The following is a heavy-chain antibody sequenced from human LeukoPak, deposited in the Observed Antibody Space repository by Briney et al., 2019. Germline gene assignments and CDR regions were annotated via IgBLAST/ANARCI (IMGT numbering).Heavy chain of an antibody. D-gene: IGHD2-2*01. CDR1: GGSFSGYY. CDR3: ATTAGYCSSTSCPPGYGMDV. J-gene: IGHJ6*04. CDR2: INHSGST. Sequence: SETLSLTCAVYGGSFSGYYWSWIRQPPGKGLEWIREINHSGSTNYNPSLKSRVTISVDTSKNQFSLKLSSVTAADTAVYYCATTAGYCSSTSCPPGYGMDVWGKGTTVTVSS. V-gene: IGHV4-34*01.